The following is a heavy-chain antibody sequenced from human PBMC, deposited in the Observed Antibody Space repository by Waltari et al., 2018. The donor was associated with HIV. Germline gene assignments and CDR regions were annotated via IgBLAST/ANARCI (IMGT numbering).Heavy chain of an antibody. V-gene: IGHV3-48*01. Sequence: QLVGSGGGLVQPGGSLRLSCAAPGFTFSTYSLTWVRQAPGKGLGLVLYMRSSRSSIYYAESVKVRFTIPRDTAKTVLHLKMKILRAEDTAAYYWARGKAVIRPDAFGIWGQGPMGTVSS. J-gene: IGHJ3*02. D-gene: IGHD2-21*01. CDR3: ARGKAVIRPDAFGI. CDR2: MRSSRSSI. CDR1: GFTFSTYS.